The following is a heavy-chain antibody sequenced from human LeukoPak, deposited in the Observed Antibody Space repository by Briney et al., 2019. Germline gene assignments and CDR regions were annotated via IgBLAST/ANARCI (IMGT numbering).Heavy chain of an antibody. CDR1: GGSISSYY. J-gene: IGHJ4*02. CDR2: IYTSGST. V-gene: IGHV4-4*07. D-gene: IGHD2-2*01. CDR3: ARSLVGDYYFDY. Sequence: SETLSLTCTVSGGSISSYYWSWIRQPAGKGRKWIGRIYTSGSTNYNPSLKSRVTMSVDTSKNQFSLKLSSVTAADTAVYYCARSLVGDYYFDYWGQGTLVTVSS.